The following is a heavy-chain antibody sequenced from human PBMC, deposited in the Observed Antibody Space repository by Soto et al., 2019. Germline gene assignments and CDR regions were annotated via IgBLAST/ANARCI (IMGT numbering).Heavy chain of an antibody. CDR2: INHSGST. V-gene: IGHV4-34*01. CDR1: GGSFSGYY. CDR3: ARGTRYFDWLTPRGQWFDP. D-gene: IGHD3-9*01. J-gene: IGHJ5*02. Sequence: QVQLQQWGAGLLKPSETLSLTCAVYGGSFSGYYWSWIRQPPGTGLEWIGEINHSGSTNYNPSLKSRVTISVDTSKNQFSLKLSSVTAADTAVYYCARGTRYFDWLTPRGQWFDPWGQGTLVTVSS.